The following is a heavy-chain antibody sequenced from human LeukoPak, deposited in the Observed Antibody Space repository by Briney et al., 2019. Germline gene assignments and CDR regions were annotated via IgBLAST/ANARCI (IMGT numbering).Heavy chain of an antibody. J-gene: IGHJ3*01. CDR2: ISGSSGST. V-gene: IGHV3-23*01. Sequence: PGGSLRLSCAASGFTFSSYAMSWARQAPGKGLEWVAVISGSSGSTYYADSVKGRFTISRDISKNMLYLQMNSLRAEDTAVHYCAKGDSSGWNDAFDFWGQGTIVSVSS. CDR1: GFTFSSYA. CDR3: AKGDSSGWNDAFDF. D-gene: IGHD6-19*01.